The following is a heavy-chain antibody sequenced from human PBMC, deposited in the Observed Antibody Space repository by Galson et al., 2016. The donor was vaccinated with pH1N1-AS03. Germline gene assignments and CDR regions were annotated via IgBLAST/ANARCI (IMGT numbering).Heavy chain of an antibody. V-gene: IGHV4-38-2*01. CDR1: GYSITTGHY. CDR2: IYHTGTS. D-gene: IGHD2-15*01. J-gene: IGHJ4*02. Sequence: ESLSLTCSVSGYSITTGHYWGWIRQPPGKGLEWIGSIYHTGTSHYNPSVKSRVIISVDTSKNQFSLKLSSVSAADTAVYYCVGGGREIRRDAIFPGGADSWGRGTLVSVSS. CDR3: VGGGREIRRDAIFPGGADS.